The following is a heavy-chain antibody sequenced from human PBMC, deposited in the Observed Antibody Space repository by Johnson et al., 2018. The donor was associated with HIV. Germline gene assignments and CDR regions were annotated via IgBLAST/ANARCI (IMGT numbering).Heavy chain of an antibody. Sequence: EVQLVESGGVLVQPGGSLRLSCAASGFTVSSNEMSWIRQTPGKGLEWVSYISSSGGTLYYADSVKGRFSISRDNAKNSLYLQMTSLRAEDTAVYYCARDRGYWDAFDIWGQGTMVTVSS. J-gene: IGHJ3*02. D-gene: IGHD3-22*01. CDR1: GFTVSSNE. V-gene: IGHV3-48*03. CDR3: ARDRGYWDAFDI. CDR2: ISSSGGTL.